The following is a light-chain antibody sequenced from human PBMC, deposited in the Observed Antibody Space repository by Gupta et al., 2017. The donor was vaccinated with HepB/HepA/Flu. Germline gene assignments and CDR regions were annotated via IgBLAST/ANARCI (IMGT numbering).Light chain of an antibody. Sequence: DIQVTQSPSTLYASIGDRLTITCRASESVDNWLAWYQQKPVKTPKLLIYKASNSENGVPSGFSGSGSWTEFSLTINSLQPDDFATYDCQQYKTFPYTFGQGTNLQVK. CDR1: ESVDNW. V-gene: IGKV1-5*03. CDR2: KAS. J-gene: IGKJ2*01. CDR3: QQYKTFPYT.